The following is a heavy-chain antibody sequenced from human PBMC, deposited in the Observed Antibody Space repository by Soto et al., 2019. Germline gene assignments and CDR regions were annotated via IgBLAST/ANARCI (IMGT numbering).Heavy chain of an antibody. Sequence: EVQLLESGGGLVQPGGSLSLSCAASGFTFSSYAMSWVRQAPGKGLEWVSAISGSGGSTYYADSVKGRFTISRDNSKNTLYLQMNSLRAEDTAVYYCAKKRITIFGVVISPPDYWGQGTLVTVSS. D-gene: IGHD3-3*01. CDR2: ISGSGGST. CDR1: GFTFSSYA. CDR3: AKKRITIFGVVISPPDY. J-gene: IGHJ4*02. V-gene: IGHV3-23*01.